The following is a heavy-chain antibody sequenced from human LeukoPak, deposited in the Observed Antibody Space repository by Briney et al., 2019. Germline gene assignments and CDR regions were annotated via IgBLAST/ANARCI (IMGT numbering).Heavy chain of an antibody. D-gene: IGHD2-21*02. Sequence: GGSLRLSCAASGFTFSSYGMHWVRQAPGKGLEWVAVIWYDGSNKYYADSVKGRITISRDNSKNTVFLQMNSLRVEDTALYYCTRGQSYCGADCYSDWGQGTLVTVSS. J-gene: IGHJ4*02. V-gene: IGHV3-33*01. CDR2: IWYDGSNK. CDR3: TRGQSYCGADCYSD. CDR1: GFTFSSYG.